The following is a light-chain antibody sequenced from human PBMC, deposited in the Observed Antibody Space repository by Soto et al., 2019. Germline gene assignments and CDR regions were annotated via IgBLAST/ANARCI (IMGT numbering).Light chain of an antibody. J-gene: IGKJ1*01. CDR3: QQYNPYSPERT. Sequence: DIQMTQSPSTLSAFVGDRVTITCRASQSIGRWLAWYQQKPGKAPKLLIYDASSLESGVPSRFSGSGSGTEFTLTISSLQPDDFATYYCQQYNPYSPERTLGQGTKVDIK. CDR1: QSIGRW. V-gene: IGKV1-5*01. CDR2: DAS.